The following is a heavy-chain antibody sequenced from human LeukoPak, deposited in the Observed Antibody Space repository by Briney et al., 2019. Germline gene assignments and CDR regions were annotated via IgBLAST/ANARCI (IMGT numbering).Heavy chain of an antibody. J-gene: IGHJ4*02. D-gene: IGHD2-2*02. CDR1: GGSISGENYY. CDR2: IYSGGSP. CDR3: ARSSECSSASCFTTFFDS. V-gene: IGHV4-39*07. Sequence: SETLSLTCSVSGGSISGENYYWAWIRQPPGKGLEWIGSIYSGGSPYHNPSLNSRVTMSVDTSKSQFSLRLSSVTAADTAIYFCARSSECSSASCFTTFFDSWGPGTLVAVSS.